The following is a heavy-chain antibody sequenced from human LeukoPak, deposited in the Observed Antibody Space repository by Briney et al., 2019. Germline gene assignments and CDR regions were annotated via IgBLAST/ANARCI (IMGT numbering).Heavy chain of an antibody. D-gene: IGHD6-6*01. Sequence: ASVKVSCKTSGYTFTSYAISWVRQAPGQGLEWMGWISAYNGNTDYAQKFQGRVTMTTDTSTSTAYMEPRSLRSDDTAVYYCARDHHLGAPVEDIWGQGTMVTVSS. J-gene: IGHJ3*02. CDR1: GYTFTSYA. CDR2: ISAYNGNT. CDR3: ARDHHLGAPVEDI. V-gene: IGHV1-18*01.